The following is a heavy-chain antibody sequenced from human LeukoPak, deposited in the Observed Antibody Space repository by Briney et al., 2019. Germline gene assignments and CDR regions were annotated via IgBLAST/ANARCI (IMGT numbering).Heavy chain of an antibody. J-gene: IGHJ6*03. V-gene: IGHV1-69*01. CDR1: GGTFNSYA. Sequence: ASVKVSCKAFGGTFNSYAISWVRQAPGQGLEWMGGIIPIFGTTKYAQQCQGRAAITADESTSTAYMELSSLRSEDTAVYYCATADVVGYYYYYIDVWGKGTTVTVSS. CDR3: ATADVVGYYYYYIDV. D-gene: IGHD2-15*01. CDR2: IIPIFGTT.